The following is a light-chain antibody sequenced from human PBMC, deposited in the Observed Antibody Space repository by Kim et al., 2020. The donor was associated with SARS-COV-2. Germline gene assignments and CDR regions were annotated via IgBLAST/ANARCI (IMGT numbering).Light chain of an antibody. CDR3: QQRTDWPTGSS. CDR1: QSLGRY. CDR2: DAS. J-gene: IGKJ2*04. Sequence: SPGERATPSCRYSQSLGRYLAWYQQKPGQAPRLLIYDASTRAAGIPAKFSGSGSGTDFTLTITSLEPDDFAIYYCQQRTDWPTGSSFGQGTKLEIK. V-gene: IGKV3-11*01.